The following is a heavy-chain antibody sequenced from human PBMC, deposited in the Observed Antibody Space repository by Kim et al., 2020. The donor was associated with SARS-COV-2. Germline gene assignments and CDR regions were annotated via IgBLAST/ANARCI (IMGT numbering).Heavy chain of an antibody. CDR2: INHSGST. CDR1: GGSFSGYY. CDR3: ARGRPRRAAPRPYYFDY. V-gene: IGHV4-34*01. J-gene: IGHJ4*02. Sequence: SETLSLTCAVYGGSFSGYYWSWIRQPPGKGLEWIGEINHSGSTNYNPSLKSRVTISVDTSKNQFSLKLSSVTAADTAVYYCARGRPRRAAPRPYYFDYWGQGTLVTVSS. D-gene: IGHD6-6*01.